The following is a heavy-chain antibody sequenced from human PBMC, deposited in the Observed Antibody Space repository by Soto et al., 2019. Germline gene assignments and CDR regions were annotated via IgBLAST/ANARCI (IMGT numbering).Heavy chain of an antibody. CDR2: ISAYNGNT. CDR1: GYTFTSYG. J-gene: IGHJ3*02. CDR3: ARRGLGYCSGGSCPAFDI. Sequence: QVQLVQSGAEVKKPGASVKVSCKASGYTFTSYGISWVRQAPGQGLEWRGWISAYNGNTNYAQKLQGRVTMTTDTSTSTAYMELRSLRADDTAVYYCARRGLGYCSGGSCPAFDIWGQGTMVTVSS. V-gene: IGHV1-18*01. D-gene: IGHD2-15*01.